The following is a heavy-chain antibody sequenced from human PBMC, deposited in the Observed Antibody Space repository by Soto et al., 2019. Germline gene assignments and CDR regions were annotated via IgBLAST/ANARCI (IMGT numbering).Heavy chain of an antibody. J-gene: IGHJ5*02. Sequence: QVQLVQSGAEVKKPGSSVKVSCKASGGTFSSYTISWVRQAPGQGLEWMGRIIPILGIANYAQKFQGRVTTTADKSTSTAYMELSSLRSEDTAVYYCARGNQQQLALYNWFDPWGQGTLVTVSS. D-gene: IGHD6-13*01. V-gene: IGHV1-69*02. CDR3: ARGNQQQLALYNWFDP. CDR1: GGTFSSYT. CDR2: IIPILGIA.